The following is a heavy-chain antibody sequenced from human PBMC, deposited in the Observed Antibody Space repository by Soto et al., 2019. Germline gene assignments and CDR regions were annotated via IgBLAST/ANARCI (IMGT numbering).Heavy chain of an antibody. Sequence: SETLSLTCAVYGGSFSGYYWSWIRQPPGKGLEWIGEINHSGSTNYNPSLKSRVTISVDTSKNQFSLKLSSVTAADTAVYYCARGRIVVVTAMYFQHWGKGTLVTVSS. J-gene: IGHJ1*01. V-gene: IGHV4-34*01. D-gene: IGHD2-21*02. CDR3: ARGRIVVVTAMYFQH. CDR2: INHSGST. CDR1: GGSFSGYY.